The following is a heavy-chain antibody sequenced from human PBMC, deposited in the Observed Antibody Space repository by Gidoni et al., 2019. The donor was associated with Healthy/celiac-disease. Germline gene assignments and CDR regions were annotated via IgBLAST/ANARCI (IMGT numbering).Heavy chain of an antibody. D-gene: IGHD6-19*01. CDR2: IIPIFGTA. CDR1: TFSSYA. CDR3: ARDPPGDHIEVAGTGL. V-gene: IGHV1-69*01. Sequence: TFSSYAISWVRQAPGQGLEWMGGIIPIFGTANYAQKFQGRVTITADESTSTAYMELSSLRSEDTAVYYCARDPPGDHIEVAGTGLWGQGTLVTVSS. J-gene: IGHJ4*02.